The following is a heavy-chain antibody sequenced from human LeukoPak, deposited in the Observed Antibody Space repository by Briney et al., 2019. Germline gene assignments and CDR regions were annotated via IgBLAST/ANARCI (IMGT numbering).Heavy chain of an antibody. CDR1: GFTFSSCD. J-gene: IGHJ4*02. V-gene: IGHV3-30*04. CDR2: ISYDGRKK. CDR3: ARDPFSTVVASPIDY. Sequence: LTGRSLRLSCAASGFTFSSCDMHWVRQAPGKGLEWVAFISYDGRKKCYADSVKGRFTISRDNSKNTVSLQMSSLRAEDRAVYFCARDPFSTVVASPIDYWGQGTLVTVSS. D-gene: IGHD4-23*01.